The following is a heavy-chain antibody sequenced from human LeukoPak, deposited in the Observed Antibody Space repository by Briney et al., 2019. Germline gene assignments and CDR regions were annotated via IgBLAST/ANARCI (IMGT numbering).Heavy chain of an antibody. D-gene: IGHD1-26*01. CDR1: GFSFSSYG. J-gene: IGHJ3*01. CDR3: AKDLSVVGAHDSFDV. Sequence: PGGSLRLSCAASGFSFSSYGMHWVRQAPGKGLEWLTVISYDGNTIYYADSVKGRFTISRDNSKNTLYLQMNSLRIEDTAAYYYAKDLSVVGAHDSFDVWGQGTMVTVSS. V-gene: IGHV3-30*18. CDR2: ISYDGNTI.